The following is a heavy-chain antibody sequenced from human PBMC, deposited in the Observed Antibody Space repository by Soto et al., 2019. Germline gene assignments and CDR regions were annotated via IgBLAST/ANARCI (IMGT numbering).Heavy chain of an antibody. CDR3: ARYFDYYNWFAT. J-gene: IGHJ5*02. CDR2: IYHSGST. CDR1: GGSINSGGYS. V-gene: IGHV4-30-2*01. D-gene: IGHD3-9*01. Sequence: PSETLSLTCAVSGGSINSGGYSWSWIRQPPGKGLEWIGYIYHSGSTYYNPSLNSRVTISVDRSKNQFSLKLSSVTAADTAVYYCARYFDYYNWFATWGQGTMVTSPQ.